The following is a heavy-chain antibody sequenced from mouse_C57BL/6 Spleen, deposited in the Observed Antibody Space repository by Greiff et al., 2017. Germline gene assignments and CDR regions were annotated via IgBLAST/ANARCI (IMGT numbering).Heavy chain of an antibody. D-gene: IGHD2-10*02. CDR1: GFSLSTFGMG. V-gene: IGHV8-8*01. Sequence: QVTLKVSGPGILQPSQTLSLTCSFSGFSLSTFGMGVGWIRQPSGKGLEWLAHIWWDDDKYYNPALKSRLTISKATPKNQVFLKIANVDTADTATYYCARMSYGNLYYFDYWGQGTTLTVSS. J-gene: IGHJ2*01. CDR2: IWWDDDK. CDR3: ARMSYGNLYYFDY.